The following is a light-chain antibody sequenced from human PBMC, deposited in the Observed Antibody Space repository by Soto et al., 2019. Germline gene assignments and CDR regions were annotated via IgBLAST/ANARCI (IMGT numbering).Light chain of an antibody. CDR3: QHYDSNVVSIT. CDR2: DAS. CDR1: QDISNH. J-gene: IGKJ5*01. V-gene: IGKV1-33*01. Sequence: DIQLTQSPSSLSASVGDRVIITCQASQDISNHLNWYQQKPGKAPTVLIYDASNLETGVPSRFSGSGSGTDFIFSISSLQPEDFATYNCQHYDSNVVSITFGQGTQLEIK.